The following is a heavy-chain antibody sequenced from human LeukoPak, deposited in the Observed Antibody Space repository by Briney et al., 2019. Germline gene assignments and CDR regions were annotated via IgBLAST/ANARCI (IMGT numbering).Heavy chain of an antibody. CDR1: GFTFRNYV. CDR3: AREGYYGSGSPPSLYFDY. Sequence: GGSLRLSCAASGFTFRNYVIHWVRQARGKGLEWVAVTSSDLNVKLYADSVKGRFTISRGNSRSTLYLQMNSLRPEDTAIYYCAREGYYGSGSPPSLYFDYWGQGTLVTVSS. V-gene: IGHV3-30-3*01. J-gene: IGHJ4*02. CDR2: TSSDLNVK. D-gene: IGHD3-10*01.